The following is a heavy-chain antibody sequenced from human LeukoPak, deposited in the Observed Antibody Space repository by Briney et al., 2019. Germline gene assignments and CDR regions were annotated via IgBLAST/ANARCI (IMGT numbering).Heavy chain of an antibody. CDR2: IRYDGSNK. D-gene: IGHD2-2*01. J-gene: IGHJ6*02. V-gene: IGHV3-30*02. CDR3: ARDNIVVVPAAIYGMDV. CDR1: GFTFSSYG. Sequence: PGGSLRLSCAASGFTFSSYGMHWVRQAPGKGLEWVAFIRYDGSNKYYADSVKGRFTISRDNSKNTLYLQMNSLRAEDTAVYYCARDNIVVVPAAIYGMDVWGQGTTVTVSS.